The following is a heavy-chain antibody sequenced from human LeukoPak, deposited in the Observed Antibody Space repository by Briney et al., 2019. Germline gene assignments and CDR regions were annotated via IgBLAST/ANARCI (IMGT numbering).Heavy chain of an antibody. CDR2: INHSGST. J-gene: IGHJ4*02. D-gene: IGHD6-19*01. CDR3: ARFGSGWHYFDY. Sequence: NPSETLSLTCTVSGGSISSYYWSWIRQPPGKGLEWIGEINHSGSTNYNPSLKSRVTISVDTSKNQFSLKLSSVTAADTAVYYCARFGSGWHYFDYWGQGTLVTVSS. CDR1: GGSISSYY. V-gene: IGHV4-34*01.